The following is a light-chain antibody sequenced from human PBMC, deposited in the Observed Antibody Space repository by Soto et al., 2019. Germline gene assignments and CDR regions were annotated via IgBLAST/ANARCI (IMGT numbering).Light chain of an antibody. V-gene: IGKV3-15*01. CDR1: EDVSIT. J-gene: IGKJ1*01. Sequence: DIVMTQSPATLSVSAGETATLSCRASEDVSITLAWYQQQPGQSPRLLIYDVSTRATGIPARFSGSGSGTDFTLSISKLEPGDFGVYFCHQYGKSPRTFGQGTKVDIK. CDR2: DVS. CDR3: HQYGKSPRT.